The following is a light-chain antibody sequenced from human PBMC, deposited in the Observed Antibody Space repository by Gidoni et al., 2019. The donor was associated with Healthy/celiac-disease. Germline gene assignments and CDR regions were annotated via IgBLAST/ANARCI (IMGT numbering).Light chain of an antibody. CDR3: QQRSNWPT. CDR2: DAS. J-gene: IGKJ4*01. V-gene: IGKV3-11*01. Sequence: EIVLTQSPATLSLSPGERATLSCRASQSVSSSLAWYQQKPGQAPRLLIYDASNRATGIPARFSGSGSGTDFTLTIGSLEPEDFAVYYCQQRSNWPTFGGGTKVEIK. CDR1: QSVSSS.